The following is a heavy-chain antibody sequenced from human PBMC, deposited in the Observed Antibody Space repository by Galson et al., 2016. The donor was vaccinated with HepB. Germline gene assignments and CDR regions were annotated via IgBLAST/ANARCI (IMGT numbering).Heavy chain of an antibody. CDR1: GGSFSGYY. V-gene: IGHV4-34*01. Sequence: SETLSLTCAVYGGSFSGYYWTWIRQPPRKGLEWIGEINRSGSTNYNPSLKSRVTISVDTSKNQFSLKLSSVTAADTAVYYCARGLNSFGSGSYNAFDIWGQGTMVTVSS. CDR2: INRSGST. D-gene: IGHD1-26*01. J-gene: IGHJ3*02. CDR3: ARGLNSFGSGSYNAFDI.